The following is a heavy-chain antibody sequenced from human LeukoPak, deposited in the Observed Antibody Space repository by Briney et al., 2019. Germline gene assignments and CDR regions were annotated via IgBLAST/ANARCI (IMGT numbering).Heavy chain of an antibody. CDR2: ISSSGSTI. V-gene: IGHV3-11*04. Sequence: GGSLRLSCAASGFTFSDYYMSWIRQAPGKGLEWVSYISSSGSTIYYADSVKGRFTISRDDAKNSLYLQMNSLRAEDTAVYYCARVARVAGATRFDFDYWGQGTLVTVSS. CDR1: GFTFSDYY. CDR3: ARVARVAGATRFDFDY. D-gene: IGHD1-26*01. J-gene: IGHJ4*02.